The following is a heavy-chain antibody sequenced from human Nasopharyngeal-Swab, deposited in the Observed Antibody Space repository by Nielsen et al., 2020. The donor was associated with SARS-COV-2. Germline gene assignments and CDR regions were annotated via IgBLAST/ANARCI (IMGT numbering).Heavy chain of an antibody. CDR1: GFTFSDYY. V-gene: IGHV3-11*01. CDR2: ISTSGRST. J-gene: IGHJ4*02. CDR3: ARETHGSGSYVNFDY. Sequence: GESLKISCAASGFTFSDYYMAWIRQAPGKGLEWVSYISTSGRSTDSADSVKGRFTISRDNANNLLFLQMNSLRGDDTAVYYCARETHGSGSYVNFDYWGQGTLVAVSS. D-gene: IGHD3-10*01.